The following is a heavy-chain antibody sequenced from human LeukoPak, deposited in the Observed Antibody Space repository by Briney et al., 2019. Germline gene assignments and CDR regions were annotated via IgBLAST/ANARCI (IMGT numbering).Heavy chain of an antibody. V-gene: IGHV4-59*08. Sequence: SETLSLTCSVSGGSLSSYYWSWIRQPPGKGLEWIGHMFYSGSTKYNPSLKSRITISVDTSKNLFSLKVFSVTAADTAVYYCARHFVTVTPYYYFGLDVWGQGTTVTVSS. J-gene: IGHJ6*02. D-gene: IGHD4-11*01. CDR1: GGSLSSYY. CDR2: MFYSGST. CDR3: ARHFVTVTPYYYFGLDV.